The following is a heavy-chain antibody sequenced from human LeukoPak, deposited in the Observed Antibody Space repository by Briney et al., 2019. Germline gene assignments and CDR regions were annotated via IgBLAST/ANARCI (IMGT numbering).Heavy chain of an antibody. J-gene: IGHJ4*02. D-gene: IGHD1-14*01. CDR2: IYYSGRT. CDR3: ARIPKNRCIDY. V-gene: IGHV4-39*07. Sequence: SETLSLTCTVSGGSISSSSYYWGWIRQPPGKGLEWIGSIYYSGRTYYNASLKSRVTISVDTSKNQFSLKLTSVTAADTAVYYCARIPKNRCIDYWGQGTLVTVSS. CDR1: GGSISSSSYY.